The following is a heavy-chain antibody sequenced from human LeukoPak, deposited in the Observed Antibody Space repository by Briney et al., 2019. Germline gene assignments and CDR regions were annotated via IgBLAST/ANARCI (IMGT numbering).Heavy chain of an antibody. Sequence: GGSLRLSCAASGFTCSSYGMHWVRQAPGKGLEWGAGIWYDGSNKYYADSVKGRFTISRDNSKNTLYLQMNRLRAEDTAVYYCARSVRGYYYGMDVWGQGTTVTVSS. D-gene: IGHD3-10*01. V-gene: IGHV3-33*01. CDR3: ARSVRGYYYGMDV. CDR1: GFTCSSYG. CDR2: IWYDGSNK. J-gene: IGHJ6*02.